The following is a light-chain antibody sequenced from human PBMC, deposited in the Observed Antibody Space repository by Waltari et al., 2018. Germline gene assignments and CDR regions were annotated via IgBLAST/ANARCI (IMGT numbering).Light chain of an antibody. CDR1: QSISSY. Sequence: DIQMTQSPTSLSASVGYRVTITCRASQSISSYLNWYQQKPGKAPKLLIYAASSLQSGVPSRFSGSGSGTDFTLTISSLQPEDFATYYCQQYYSTPPNTFGQGTKLEIK. J-gene: IGKJ2*01. CDR3: QQYYSTPPNT. CDR2: AAS. V-gene: IGKV1-39*01.